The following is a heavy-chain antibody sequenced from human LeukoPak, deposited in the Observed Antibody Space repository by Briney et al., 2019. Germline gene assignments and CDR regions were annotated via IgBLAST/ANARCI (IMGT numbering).Heavy chain of an antibody. CDR2: IWYDGSNK. CDR1: GFTFSNYG. V-gene: IGHV3-33*06. D-gene: IGHD7-27*01. J-gene: IGHJ4*02. CDR3: AKGKGQNWDPFDY. Sequence: PEGSLRLSCAASGFTFSNYGMHWVRQAPGKGLEWVAVIWYDGSNKYYADSVKGRFTISRDNSKNTLYLQMNSLRAEDTAVYYCAKGKGQNWDPFDYWGQGTLVTVSS.